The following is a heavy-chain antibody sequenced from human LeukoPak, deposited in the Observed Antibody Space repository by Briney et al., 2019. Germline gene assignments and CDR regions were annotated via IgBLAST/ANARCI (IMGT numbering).Heavy chain of an antibody. CDR2: ISYDGKDK. CDR1: GFTFSLFA. CDR3: ARAGFTFSDYFGSFFDY. D-gene: IGHD3-10*01. J-gene: IGHJ4*02. Sequence: GGSLRLSCAAPGFTFSLFAMHWVRQSPGKGLEWVAAISYDGKDKFYADSVQGRFTLSRDNSKNTLSLQMNSLRAEDTAVYYCARAGFTFSDYFGSFFDYWGQGTLVTVSS. V-gene: IGHV3-30*04.